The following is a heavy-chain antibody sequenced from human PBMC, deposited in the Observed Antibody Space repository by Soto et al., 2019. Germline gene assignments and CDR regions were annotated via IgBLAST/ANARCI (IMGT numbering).Heavy chain of an antibody. Sequence: SVKVSCKASGFTFTSSAMQWVRQARGQRLEWIGWIVVGSGNTNYAQKFQERVTITRDMSTRTAYMELSSLRSEDTAAYYCAGLGVGYHFRDFWGQGTTGTVSS. D-gene: IGHD5-12*01. CDR2: IVVGSGNT. J-gene: IGHJ6*02. CDR3: AGLGVGYHFRDF. CDR1: GFTFTSSA. V-gene: IGHV1-58*02.